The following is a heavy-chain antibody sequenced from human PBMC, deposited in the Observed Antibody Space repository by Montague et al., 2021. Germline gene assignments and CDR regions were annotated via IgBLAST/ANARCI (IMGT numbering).Heavy chain of an antibody. Sequence: TLSLTCTVSGDSLSSVGYSWTWIRQHPGKGLEWIGYMYYSGSTYYNPSLKSRVTISGDTSKNHFSPRLTSVTAADTAVYYCARGRLATGDFDYWDQGTLVTVSS. CDR3: ARGRLATGDFDY. J-gene: IGHJ4*02. CDR2: MYYSGST. V-gene: IGHV4-31*03. D-gene: IGHD6-13*01. CDR1: GDSLSSVGYS.